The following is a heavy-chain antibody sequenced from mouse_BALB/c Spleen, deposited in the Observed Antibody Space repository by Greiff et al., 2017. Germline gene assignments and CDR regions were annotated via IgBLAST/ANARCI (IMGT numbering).Heavy chain of an antibody. D-gene: IGHD2-13*01. Sequence: QVQLQQSGAELVRPGASVTLSCKASGYTFTDYEMHWVKQTPVHGLEWIGAIDPETGGTAYNQKFKGKATLTADKSSSTAYMELRSLTSEDSAVYYCTRGGLGDAMDYWGQGTSVTVSS. V-gene: IGHV1-15*01. CDR1: GYTFTDYE. J-gene: IGHJ4*01. CDR2: IDPETGGT. CDR3: TRGGLGDAMDY.